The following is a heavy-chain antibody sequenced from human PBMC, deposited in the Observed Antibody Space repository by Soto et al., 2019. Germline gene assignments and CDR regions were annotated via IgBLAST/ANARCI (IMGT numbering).Heavy chain of an antibody. CDR2: IYPGDSDN. V-gene: IGHV5-51*01. J-gene: IGHJ6*02. CDR3: ARYLFGIANHGMDV. CDR1: GYSFTSYW. D-gene: IGHD3-3*01. Sequence: GEFLKISCKGSGYSFTSYWLGGLRQMPGKRLERMGIIYPGDSDNRYTPSLKPQATISAHKYISTAYMKWRSLKESDNEMYYCARYLFGIANHGMDVWGQGNTVTVS.